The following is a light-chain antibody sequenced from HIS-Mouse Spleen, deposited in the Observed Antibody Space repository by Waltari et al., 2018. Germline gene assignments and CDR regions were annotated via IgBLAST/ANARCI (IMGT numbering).Light chain of an antibody. V-gene: IGLV2-23*01. Sequence: QSALTQPASVSGSPGQSITISCTGTSSDVGSYNLVSRYQQHPGKAPKLMIYEGSKRPSGVSNRFSGSKSGNTASLTISGIQAEDEADYYCCSYAGSSTLVFGGGTKLTVL. J-gene: IGLJ3*02. CDR2: EGS. CDR1: SSDVGSYNL. CDR3: CSYAGSSTLV.